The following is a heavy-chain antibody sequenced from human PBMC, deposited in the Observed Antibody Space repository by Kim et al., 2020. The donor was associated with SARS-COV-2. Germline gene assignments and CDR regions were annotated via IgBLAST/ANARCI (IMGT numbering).Heavy chain of an antibody. CDR2: NGKT. Sequence: NGKTNYTQNLQDRVIMTQDTSTSTAYLELRSLRSDDTAMYYCARGGDCNVWGQGTLVTVSS. J-gene: IGHJ3*01. V-gene: IGHV1-18*01. D-gene: IGHD2-15*01. CDR3: ARGGDCNV.